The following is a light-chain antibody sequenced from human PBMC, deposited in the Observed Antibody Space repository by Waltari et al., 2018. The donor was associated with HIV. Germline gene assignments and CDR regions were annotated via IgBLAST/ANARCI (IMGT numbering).Light chain of an antibody. V-gene: IGLV7-46*01. Sequence: QAVVTQEPSLTVSPGGTVTLTCGSSTGAVPSGPSPYWFQQRPGQAPRTLIHDTSNKHSWTPARFSGSLLGGKAALTLSGAQPEDEAEYYCLLSYGGPRVFGGGTKLTVL. CDR3: LLSYGGPRV. CDR2: DTS. J-gene: IGLJ2*01. CDR1: TGAVPSGPS.